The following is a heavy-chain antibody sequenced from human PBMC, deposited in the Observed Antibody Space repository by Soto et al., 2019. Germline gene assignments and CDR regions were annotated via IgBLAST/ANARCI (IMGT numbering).Heavy chain of an antibody. D-gene: IGHD3-22*01. CDR3: ARVAYYYDSRKAEYFQH. CDR2: IYYSGST. V-gene: IGHV4-30-4*01. Sequence: SETLSLTCTVSGGSISSGDYYWSWIRQPPGKGLEWIGYIYYSGSTYYNPSLKSRVTISVDTSKNQFSLKLSSVTAADTAVYYCARVAYYYDSRKAEYFQHWGQGTLVTVSS. CDR1: GGSISSGDYY. J-gene: IGHJ1*01.